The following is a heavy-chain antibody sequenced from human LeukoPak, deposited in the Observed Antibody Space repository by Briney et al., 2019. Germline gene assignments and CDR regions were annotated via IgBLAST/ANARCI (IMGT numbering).Heavy chain of an antibody. Sequence: GGSLRLSCAASGFTFDDYAMPWVRHAPGKGLEWVSGISWNSGSIGYADSAKGRFTISRDNAKNSLYLQMNSLRAEDTALYYCAKAKSNMVRGVIDYWGQGTLVTVSS. CDR3: AKAKSNMVRGVIDY. V-gene: IGHV3-9*01. J-gene: IGHJ4*02. CDR2: ISWNSGSI. CDR1: GFTFDDYA. D-gene: IGHD3-10*01.